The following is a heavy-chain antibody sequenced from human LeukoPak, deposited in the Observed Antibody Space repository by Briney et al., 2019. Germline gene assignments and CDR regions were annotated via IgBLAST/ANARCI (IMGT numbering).Heavy chain of an antibody. J-gene: IGHJ5*02. Sequence: GGSLRLSCAASGFTFSSYAMSWVRQAPGKGLEWVSAISGSGGSIYYADSVKGRFTISRDNSKNTLYLQMNSLRAEDTAVYYCAKGRYFDWSNWFDPWGQGTLVTVSS. V-gene: IGHV3-23*01. CDR1: GFTFSSYA. CDR3: AKGRYFDWSNWFDP. CDR2: ISGSGGSI. D-gene: IGHD3-9*01.